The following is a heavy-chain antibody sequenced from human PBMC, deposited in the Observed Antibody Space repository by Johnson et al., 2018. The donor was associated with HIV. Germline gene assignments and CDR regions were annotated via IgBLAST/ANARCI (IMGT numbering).Heavy chain of an antibody. CDR3: TTDTHPDAFDI. J-gene: IGHJ3*02. CDR2: IKSKTDGGTT. CDR1: GFTFSSYE. V-gene: IGHV3-15*01. Sequence: VQLVESGGRWVQPGGSLRLSCAASGFTFSSYEMNWVRQAPGKGLEWVGRIKSKTDGGTTDYAAPVKGRFTISRDDSKNTLYLQMNSLKTEDTAVYYCTTDTHPDAFDIWGQGTMVTVSS.